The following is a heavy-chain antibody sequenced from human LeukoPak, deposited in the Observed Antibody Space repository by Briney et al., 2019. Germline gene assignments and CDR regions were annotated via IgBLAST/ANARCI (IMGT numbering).Heavy chain of an antibody. J-gene: IGHJ4*02. CDR1: GGSISSGGYY. D-gene: IGHD3-10*01. Sequence: SETLSPSCTVSGGSISSGGYYWGWIRQHPGKGLEWIGYISYSASTYYNPSLKRRVTISVATPKTQSSLKLSSVTAGDPPVYYCARVVGGFGELFFDYWGQGTLVTVSS. V-gene: IGHV4-31*03. CDR2: ISYSAST. CDR3: ARVVGGFGELFFDY.